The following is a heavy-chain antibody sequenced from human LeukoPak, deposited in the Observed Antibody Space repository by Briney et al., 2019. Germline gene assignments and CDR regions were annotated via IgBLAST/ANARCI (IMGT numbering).Heavy chain of an antibody. D-gene: IGHD2-8*01. Sequence: PGGSLRLSCAASGFTFTTYAMSWVRRVPGKGLEWVSSISGIGSNTYYPDSVKGRFTISRDNSKNSLYLQMNSLRAEDTALYHCAKAGTGQCTSWTCPSDYWGQGTLVTVSP. J-gene: IGHJ4*02. CDR2: ISGIGSNT. V-gene: IGHV3-23*01. CDR1: GFTFTTYA. CDR3: AKAGTGQCTSWTCPSDY.